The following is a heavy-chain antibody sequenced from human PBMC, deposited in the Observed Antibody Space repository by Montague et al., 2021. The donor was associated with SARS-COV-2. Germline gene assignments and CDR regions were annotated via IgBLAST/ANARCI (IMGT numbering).Heavy chain of an antibody. V-gene: IGHV4-39*01. Sequence: SETLSLTCTVSGGSISNSIYYWGWIRQPPGKGLEWVGSIYYTGSTYYNPSLKSRVTISMNTSNIQFFLKLTSVTAADTAVYYCARPGRGYSYGLDAFEVWGQGTMVTVSS. CDR3: ARPGRGYSYGLDAFEV. CDR2: IYYTGST. D-gene: IGHD5-18*01. CDR1: GGSISNSIYY. J-gene: IGHJ3*01.